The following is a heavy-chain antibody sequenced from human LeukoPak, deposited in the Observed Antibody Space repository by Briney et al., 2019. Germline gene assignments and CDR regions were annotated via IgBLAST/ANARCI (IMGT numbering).Heavy chain of an antibody. Sequence: GGSLRLSCAVSASTFSSYEMNWVRQAPGKGLEWVSYISSSGSTIYYADSVKGRFTISRDNAKNSLYLQMNSLRAEDTAVYYCAELGITMIGGVWGKGTTVTISS. D-gene: IGHD3-10*02. CDR1: ASTFSSYE. J-gene: IGHJ6*04. V-gene: IGHV3-48*03. CDR3: AELGITMIGGV. CDR2: ISSSGSTI.